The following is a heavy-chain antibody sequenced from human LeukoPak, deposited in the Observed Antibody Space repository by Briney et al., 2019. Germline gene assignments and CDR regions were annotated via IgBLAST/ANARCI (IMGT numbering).Heavy chain of an antibody. J-gene: IGHJ4*02. CDR3: ARVPHCSGGSCYPMDY. CDR2: ISAYNGNT. D-gene: IGHD2-15*01. Sequence: GASGKVSCKASGYTLTSYGISWVRQAPGQGLEWMGWISAYNGNTNYAQKLQGRVTKTTDASTSTDYMELRSLRSDDTAVYYCARVPHCSGGSCYPMDYWGQGTLVTVSS. CDR1: GYTLTSYG. V-gene: IGHV1-18*01.